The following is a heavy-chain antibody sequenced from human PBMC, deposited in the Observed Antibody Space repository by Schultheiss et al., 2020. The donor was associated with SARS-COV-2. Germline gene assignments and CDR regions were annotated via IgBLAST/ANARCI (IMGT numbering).Heavy chain of an antibody. V-gene: IGHV4-34*01. CDR2: INHSGST. D-gene: IGHD2-2*02. J-gene: IGHJ4*02. CDR1: GGSFSGYS. Sequence: SETLSLTCAVYGGSFSGYSWNWIRQPPGKGLEWIGEINHSGSTNYNPSLKSRVTISVDTSKNQFSLKLSSVTAADTAVYYCARGGCSSTSCYTREWGQGTLVTVSS. CDR3: ARGGCSSTSCYTRE.